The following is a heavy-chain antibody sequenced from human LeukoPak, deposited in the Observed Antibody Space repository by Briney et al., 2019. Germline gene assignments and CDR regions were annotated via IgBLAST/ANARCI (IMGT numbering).Heavy chain of an antibody. CDR2: ISSSSSYI. CDR1: GFTFSSYS. D-gene: IGHD6-13*01. V-gene: IGHV3-21*01. J-gene: IGHJ4*02. Sequence: PGGSLRLSCAASGFTFSSYSMNWVRQAPGKGLEWVSSISSSSSYIYYADSVKGRFTISRDNAKNSLYLQMNSLRAEDTAVYYCPRDLRYVAAAGLEDYCGQGTLVTVSS. CDR3: PRDLRYVAAAGLEDY.